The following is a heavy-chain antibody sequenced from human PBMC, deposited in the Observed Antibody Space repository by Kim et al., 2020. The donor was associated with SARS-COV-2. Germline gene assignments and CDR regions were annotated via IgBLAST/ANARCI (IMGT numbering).Heavy chain of an antibody. CDR3: ARERMTMSRGPLDY. CDR2: IYNTGTT. CDR1: GASISTYY. V-gene: IGHV4-59*01. Sequence: SETLSLTCTVSGASISTYYWSWIRQPPGKGLEWIGYIYNTGTTNYNPSLKSRVTISLETSNNQFSLKLSSLTAADTAVYYCARERMTMSRGPLDYWGQGT. D-gene: IGHD3-10*01. J-gene: IGHJ4*02.